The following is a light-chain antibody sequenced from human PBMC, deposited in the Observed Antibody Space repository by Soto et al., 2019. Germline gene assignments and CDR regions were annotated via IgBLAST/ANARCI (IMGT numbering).Light chain of an antibody. CDR3: QSYDGSLSAL. J-gene: IGLJ3*02. Sequence: QSVLTQPPSVSGAPGQRVTISCTGSSSNIGAGYDVHWYQQLPGTAPKLLIYGNSNRPSGIPDRFSGSKSGTSASRAITGLQAEDEADYYCQSYDGSLSALFGGGTKLTVL. CDR2: GNS. CDR1: SSNIGAGYD. V-gene: IGLV1-40*01.